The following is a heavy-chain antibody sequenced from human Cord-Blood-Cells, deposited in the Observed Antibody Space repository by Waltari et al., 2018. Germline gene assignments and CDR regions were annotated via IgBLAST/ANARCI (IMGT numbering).Heavy chain of an antibody. Sequence: QLQLQESGPGLVKPSETLSLTCTVSGGSLSSSSYYWGWIRQPPGKGLEWIGSIYYSGSTYYNPSLKSRVTISVDTSKNQFSLKLSSVTAADTAVYYCARHDIAAAGTSYAFDIWGQGTMVTVSS. CDR3: ARHDIAAAGTSYAFDI. CDR1: GGSLSSSSYY. D-gene: IGHD6-13*01. J-gene: IGHJ3*02. CDR2: IYYSGST. V-gene: IGHV4-39*07.